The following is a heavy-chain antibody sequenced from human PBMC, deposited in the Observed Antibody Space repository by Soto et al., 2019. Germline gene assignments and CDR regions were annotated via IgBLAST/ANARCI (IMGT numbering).Heavy chain of an antibody. Sequence: QVQLVQSGAEVKKPGSSVKVSCKASGGTFSSYAISWVRQAPGQGLEWMGGIIPIFGTANYAQKFQGRVTITADESTSTAYMERSSLRSEDTAVYYCARGGEDSSSLPKLGLQIGGRRIDVWGQGTTVTVSS. CDR2: IIPIFGTA. CDR3: ARGGEDSSSLPKLGLQIGGRRIDV. D-gene: IGHD6-6*01. J-gene: IGHJ6*02. V-gene: IGHV1-69*01. CDR1: GGTFSSYA.